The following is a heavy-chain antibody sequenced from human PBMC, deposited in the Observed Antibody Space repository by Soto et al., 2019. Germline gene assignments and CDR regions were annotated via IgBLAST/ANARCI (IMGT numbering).Heavy chain of an antibody. CDR2: IYWDDDK. D-gene: IGHD3-9*01. J-gene: IGHJ5*02. Sequence: QITLKESGPTLVKPTQTLTLTCTFSGFSLSTSGVGVGWIRQPPGKALEWLALIYWDDDKRYSPSLKSSLTITKATFKTQVVLTMTNMDPVDTATYYCAHSLPDILTGQEWFDPWGQGTLVTVSS. V-gene: IGHV2-5*02. CDR1: GFSLSTSGVG. CDR3: AHSLPDILTGQEWFDP.